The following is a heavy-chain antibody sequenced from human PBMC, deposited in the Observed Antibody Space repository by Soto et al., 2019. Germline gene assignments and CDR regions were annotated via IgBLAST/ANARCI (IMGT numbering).Heavy chain of an antibody. CDR2: IYYSGST. D-gene: IGHD3-22*01. Sequence: SETLSLTCTVSGGSISSSSYYWGWIRQPPGKGLEWIGSIYYSGSTYYNPSLKSRVTISVDTSKNQFSLKLSSVTAADTAVYYCARHHYDSSGYPKPYNWFDPWGQGTLVTVSS. J-gene: IGHJ5*02. V-gene: IGHV4-39*01. CDR3: ARHHYDSSGYPKPYNWFDP. CDR1: GGSISSSSYY.